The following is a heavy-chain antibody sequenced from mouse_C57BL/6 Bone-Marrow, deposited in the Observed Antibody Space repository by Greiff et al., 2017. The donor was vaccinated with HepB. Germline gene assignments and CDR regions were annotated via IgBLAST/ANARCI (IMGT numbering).Heavy chain of an antibody. CDR1: GYAFTNYL. CDR3: ARDDYDAMDY. Sequence: VQLVESGAELVRPGPSVKVSCKASGYAFTNYLIEWVKQRPGQGLEWIGVINPGSGGTNYNEKFKGKATLTADKSSSTAYMQLSSLTSEDSAVYFCARDDYDAMDYWGQGTSVTVSS. V-gene: IGHV1-54*01. J-gene: IGHJ4*01. CDR2: INPGSGGT.